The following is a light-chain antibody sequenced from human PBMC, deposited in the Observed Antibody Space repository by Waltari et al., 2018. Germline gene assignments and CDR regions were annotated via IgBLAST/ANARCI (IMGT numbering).Light chain of an antibody. CDR1: QSVFYRSDNKNS. CDR2: WAS. Sequence: DIVMIQSPDSLAVSLGEQATIDCKSSQSVFYRSDNKNSRAWYQHKPGQPPKLLFYWASTRESGVPDRFSASGSGTDFTLTINNLQAEDVAVYYCQQYYRSRTFGQGTKVEIK. J-gene: IGKJ1*01. V-gene: IGKV4-1*01. CDR3: QQYYRSRT.